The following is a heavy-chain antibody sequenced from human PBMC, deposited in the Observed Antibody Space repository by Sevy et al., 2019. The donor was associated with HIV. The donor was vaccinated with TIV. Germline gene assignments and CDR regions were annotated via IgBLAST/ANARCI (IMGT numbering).Heavy chain of an antibody. CDR3: ARDQLGSIDY. D-gene: IGHD7-27*01. CDR1: GFTFSTYA. Sequence: GGSLRLSCAVSGFTFSTYAMHWVRQAPGKGLECVAIVSSDRSELNYADSVKGRFTISRDNSRNTLYLQMNSLRTEDTALYYCARDQLGSIDYWGQGTLVTVSS. V-gene: IGHV3-30-3*01. J-gene: IGHJ4*02. CDR2: VSSDRSEL.